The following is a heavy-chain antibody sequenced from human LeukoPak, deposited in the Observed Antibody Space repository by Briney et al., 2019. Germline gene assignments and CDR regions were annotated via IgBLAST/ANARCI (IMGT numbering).Heavy chain of an antibody. Sequence: GGSLRLSCAASGFTFSSYAMSWVRQAPAKGLEWVSGISGTGGSTNYADSVKGRFTISRDNSKNTLYLQMNSLRAEDTAVYYCAKVMAMRVYDLWGRGTLVTVSS. CDR1: GFTFSSYA. CDR3: AKVMAMRVYDL. CDR2: ISGTGGST. J-gene: IGHJ2*01. D-gene: IGHD2-8*01. V-gene: IGHV3-23*01.